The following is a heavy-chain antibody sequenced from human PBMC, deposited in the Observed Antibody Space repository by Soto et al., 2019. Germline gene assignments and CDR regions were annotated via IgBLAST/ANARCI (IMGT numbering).Heavy chain of an antibody. Sequence: EVQLVESGGGVVRPGGFLRLSCVASGFMLDDYGMSWIRQAPGKGLEWVSGISWSGDSIRYADSVKGRFTIPRDNAKNSLYLQMNSLRAEDTALYYCAKGSTGYSVYYSDYWGQGTLVTVSS. CDR2: ISWSGDSI. CDR3: AKGSTGYSVYYSDY. V-gene: IGHV3-20*04. D-gene: IGHD3-22*01. CDR1: GFMLDDYG. J-gene: IGHJ4*02.